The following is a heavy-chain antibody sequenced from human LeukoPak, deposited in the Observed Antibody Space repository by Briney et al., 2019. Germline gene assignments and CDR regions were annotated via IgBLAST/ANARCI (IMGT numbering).Heavy chain of an antibody. CDR1: GYTFTSYY. D-gene: IGHD3-10*01. J-gene: IGHJ6*02. Sequence: ASVKVSCKASGYTFTSYYMHWVRQAPGQGLEWMGIINPSGGSTSYAQKFQGRVTITRDTSASTAYMELSSLRSEDTAVYYCARVEQRLLWFGEFDYYYYGMDVWGQGTTVTVSS. V-gene: IGHV1-46*01. CDR2: INPSGGST. CDR3: ARVEQRLLWFGEFDYYYYGMDV.